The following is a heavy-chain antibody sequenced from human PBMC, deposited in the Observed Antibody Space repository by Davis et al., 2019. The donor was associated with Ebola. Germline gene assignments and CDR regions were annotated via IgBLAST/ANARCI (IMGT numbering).Heavy chain of an antibody. CDR1: GFTFDDYG. CDR2: ISWNGGSK. D-gene: IGHD3-10*01. CDR3: AKDSGFSGSYYNGYFQS. J-gene: IGHJ4*02. V-gene: IGHV3-9*01. Sequence: GGSLRLSCVASGFTFDDYGMHWVRQTPGKGLEWVSGISWNGGSKDYADSVKGRFTTSRDNAKRSLYLQMNSLRTEDTALYFCAKDSGFSGSYYNGYFQSWGQGTLVTVSS.